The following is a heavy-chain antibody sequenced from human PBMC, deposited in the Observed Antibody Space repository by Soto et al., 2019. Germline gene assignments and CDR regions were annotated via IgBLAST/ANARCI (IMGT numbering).Heavy chain of an antibody. D-gene: IGHD6-19*01. Sequence: PSETLSLTCGVSGGSISSGGYYWSWVRQHPGKGLEWIGYIYFTGSTHYNPSLESRVTISIDTSKNQFSLRLNSVTAADTAVYYCARGPQWLEPSPLDFWGQGTRVTVSS. J-gene: IGHJ4*02. CDR2: IYFTGST. CDR1: GGSISSGGYY. CDR3: ARGPQWLEPSPLDF. V-gene: IGHV4-31*11.